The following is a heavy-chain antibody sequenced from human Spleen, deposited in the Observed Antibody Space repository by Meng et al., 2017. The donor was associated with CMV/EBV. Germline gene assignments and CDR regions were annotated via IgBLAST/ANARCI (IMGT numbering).Heavy chain of an antibody. D-gene: IGHD3-22*01. CDR1: GVYF. CDR3: ARTRYYYNSTGYSVPTTFDY. Sequence: GVYFRSWLRQPTGKGLEWIGYIYYTGNTNYTPFLKSRVSISVDTSKNQFSLKLNSVTVADTAVYYCARTRYYYNSTGYSVPTTFDYWGQGALVTVSS. V-gene: IGHV4-31*02. CDR2: IYYTGNT. J-gene: IGHJ4*02.